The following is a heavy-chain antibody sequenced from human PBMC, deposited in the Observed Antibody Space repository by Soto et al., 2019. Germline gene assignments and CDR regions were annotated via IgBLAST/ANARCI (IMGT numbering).Heavy chain of an antibody. V-gene: IGHV3-23*01. D-gene: IGHD1-1*01. CDR2: ISASGGST. CDR3: AKDRDYSDNWDPLDV. CDR1: GFTCSNYA. J-gene: IGHJ6*02. Sequence: GGSLRLSCAASGFTCSNYAMTWVRQAPGKGLEWVSGISASGGSTYYADSVKGRVTISRDNSKNTVYLQMHSLRADDTAVYFCAKDRDYSDNWDPLDVWGQGTTVTV.